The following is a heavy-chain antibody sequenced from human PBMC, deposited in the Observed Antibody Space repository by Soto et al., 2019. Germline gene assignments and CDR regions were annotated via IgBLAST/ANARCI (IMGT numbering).Heavy chain of an antibody. Sequence: ASVKVSYKASGYTFTSYDINWVRQATGQGFEGMGWMNPNSGNTGYAQKFQGRVTMTRDTSITTAYMELSSLRSEDTAVYYCARGRSVVDLFDIWGQGTMVTVSS. CDR3: ARGRSVVDLFDI. CDR2: MNPNSGNT. CDR1: GYTFTSYD. J-gene: IGHJ3*02. V-gene: IGHV1-8*01. D-gene: IGHD2-15*01.